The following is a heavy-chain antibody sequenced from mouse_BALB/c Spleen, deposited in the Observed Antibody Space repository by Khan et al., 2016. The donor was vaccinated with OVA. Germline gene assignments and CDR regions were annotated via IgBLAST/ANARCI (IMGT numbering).Heavy chain of an antibody. CDR1: GFSFSDYY. CDR2: ISDGGGST. V-gene: IGHV5-4*02. D-gene: IGHD1-1*02. Sequence: EVELVESGGGLVKPGGSLKLSCAASGFSFSDYYMYWIRQTPKKRLEWVATISDGGGSTYSPDSVKGRFTISRDNAKNNLYLHMSSLKSEDTAIYYCSRAGYGGFAYWGQGTLVTVSA. J-gene: IGHJ3*01. CDR3: SRAGYGGFAY.